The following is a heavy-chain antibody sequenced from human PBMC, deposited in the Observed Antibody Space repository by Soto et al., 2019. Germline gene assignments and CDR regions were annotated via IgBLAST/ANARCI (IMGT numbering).Heavy chain of an antibody. V-gene: IGHV3-23*01. CDR3: ARRTPYYYDSSGFPLDDAFDI. D-gene: IGHD3-22*01. CDR1: GFTFSSYA. CDR2: ISGSGGST. Sequence: GGSLRLSCAASGFTFSSYAMSWVRQAPGKGLEWVSAISGSGGSTYYADSVKGRFTISRDNSKNTLYLQMNSLRAEDTAVYYCARRTPYYYDSSGFPLDDAFDIWGQGTMVTVSS. J-gene: IGHJ3*02.